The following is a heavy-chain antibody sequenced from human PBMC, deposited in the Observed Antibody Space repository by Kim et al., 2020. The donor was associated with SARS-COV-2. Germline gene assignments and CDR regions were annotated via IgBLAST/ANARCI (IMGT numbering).Heavy chain of an antibody. CDR3: ASRTTVIPFDY. D-gene: IGHD4-17*01. CDR2: INHSGST. CDR1: GGSFSGYY. J-gene: IGHJ4*02. V-gene: IGHV4-34*01. Sequence: SETLSLTCAVYGGSFSGYYWSWIRQPPGKGLEWIGEINHSGSTNYNPSLKSRVTISVDTSKNQFSLKLSSVTAADTAVYYCASRTTVIPFDYWGQGTLVTVSS.